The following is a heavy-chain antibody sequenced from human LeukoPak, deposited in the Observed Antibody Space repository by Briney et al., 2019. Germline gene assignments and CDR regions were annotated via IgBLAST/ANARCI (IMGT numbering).Heavy chain of an antibody. V-gene: IGHV3-66*01. CDR2: IYSGGST. CDR1: GFTVSSNY. J-gene: IGHJ4*02. CDR3: ARDGYSYGYVFDY. D-gene: IGHD5-18*01. Sequence: PGGSLRLSCAASGFTVSSNYMSWVRQAPGKGLEWVSVIYSGGSTYYADSVKGRFIISRDNSKNTLYLQMNSLRAEDTAVYYCARDGYSYGYVFDYWGQGTLVTVSS.